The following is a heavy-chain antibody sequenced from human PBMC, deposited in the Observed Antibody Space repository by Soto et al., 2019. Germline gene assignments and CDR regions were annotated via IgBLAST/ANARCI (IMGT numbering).Heavy chain of an antibody. V-gene: IGHV4-39*01. CDR2: IYYSGST. CDR3: ARQYYDSSGYSIED. Sequence: LSLTCTVSGGSISSSSYYWGWIRQPPGKGREWIGSIYYSGSTYYNPTLKSRVTISVDTSKNQFSLKLSSVTAADTAVYYCARQYYDSSGYSIEDWGQGTLVTVAS. D-gene: IGHD3-22*01. J-gene: IGHJ4*02. CDR1: GGSISSSSYY.